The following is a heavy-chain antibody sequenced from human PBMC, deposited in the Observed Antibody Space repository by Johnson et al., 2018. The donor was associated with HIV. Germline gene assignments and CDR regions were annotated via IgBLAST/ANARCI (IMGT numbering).Heavy chain of an antibody. CDR1: GFTFSSYA. V-gene: IGHV3-73*01. Sequence: VQLVESGGGVVQPGRSLRLSCAASGFTFSSYAMHWVRQASGKGLEWVGRIRSNANNYATTYAASLKGRFTISRDDSKNTAYLQMNSLKTEDTAVYYCSYAFDIWGQGTMVTVSS. CDR3: SYAFDI. CDR2: IRSNANNYAT. J-gene: IGHJ3*02.